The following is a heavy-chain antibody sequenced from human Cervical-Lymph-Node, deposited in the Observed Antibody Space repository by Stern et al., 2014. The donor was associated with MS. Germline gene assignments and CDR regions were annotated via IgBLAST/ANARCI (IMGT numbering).Heavy chain of an antibody. CDR1: GFIFSSYW. J-gene: IGHJ4*02. D-gene: IGHD3-16*01. Sequence: DQLVQSGGGLVQPGGSLRLSCAASGFIFSSYWMHWVRQIPGKGLLWVSRISSDGSSTNYADSVKGRFTISRDNAKNTVYLQMDSLRVEDTAVYYCARAPSYSQHLLNWGQGTLVTVSS. V-gene: IGHV3-74*02. CDR2: ISSDGSST. CDR3: ARAPSYSQHLLN.